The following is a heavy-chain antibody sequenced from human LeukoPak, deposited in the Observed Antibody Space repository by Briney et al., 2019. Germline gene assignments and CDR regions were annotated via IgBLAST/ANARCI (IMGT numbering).Heavy chain of an antibody. CDR1: GFTFSSYA. V-gene: IGHV3-30-3*01. CDR3: VRGPPITIFGVVIPYPDAFDI. CDR2: ISYDGSNK. Sequence: PGGSLRLSCAASGFTFSSYAMHWVRQAPGKGLEWVAVISYDGSNKYYADSVKGRFTIPRDNSKNTLYLQMNSLRAEDTAVYYCVRGPPITIFGVVIPYPDAFDIWGQGTMVTVSS. D-gene: IGHD3-3*01. J-gene: IGHJ3*02.